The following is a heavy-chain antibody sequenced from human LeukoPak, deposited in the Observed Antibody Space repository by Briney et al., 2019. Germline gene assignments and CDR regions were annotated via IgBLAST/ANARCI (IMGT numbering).Heavy chain of an antibody. CDR3: ARDFYLNYGSGINWFDP. J-gene: IGHJ5*02. CDR1: GGSISSYY. Sequence: SETLSLTCTVSGGSISSYYWSWIRQPPGKGLEWIGYIYYSGSTYYNPSLKSRVTISVDTSKNQFSLKLSSVTAADTAVYYCARDFYLNYGSGINWFDPWGQGTLVTVSS. D-gene: IGHD3-10*01. CDR2: IYYSGST. V-gene: IGHV4-59*12.